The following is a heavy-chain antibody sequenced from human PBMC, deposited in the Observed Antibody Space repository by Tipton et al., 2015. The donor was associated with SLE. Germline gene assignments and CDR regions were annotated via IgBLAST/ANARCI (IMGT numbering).Heavy chain of an antibody. D-gene: IGHD1-1*01. Sequence: SLRLSCAASGFTFSSYEMNWVRQAPGKGLEWVSYVSSSGSTIYYADSVKGRFTISRDNVKNSLYLQMNSLRAEDTAVYYCARGGYNPPTYWGQGTLVTVSS. CDR2: VSSSGSTI. CDR1: GFTFSSYE. J-gene: IGHJ4*02. V-gene: IGHV3-48*03. CDR3: ARGGYNPPTY.